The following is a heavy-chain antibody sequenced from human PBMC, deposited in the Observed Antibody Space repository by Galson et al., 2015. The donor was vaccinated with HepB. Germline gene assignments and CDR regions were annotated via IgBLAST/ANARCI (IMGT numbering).Heavy chain of an antibody. J-gene: IGHJ3*02. CDR3: ARVLPDYGDYVVNAFDI. D-gene: IGHD4-17*01. Sequence: SVKVSCKASGGTFSSYTISWVRQAPGQGLEWMGRIIPILGIANYAQKFQGRVTITADKSTSTAYMELSSLRSEDTAVYYCARVLPDYGDYVVNAFDIWGQGTMVTVSS. CDR1: GGTFSSYT. V-gene: IGHV1-69*02. CDR2: IIPILGIA.